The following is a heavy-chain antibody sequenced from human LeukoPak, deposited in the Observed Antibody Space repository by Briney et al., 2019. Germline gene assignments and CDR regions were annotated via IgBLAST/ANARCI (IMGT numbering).Heavy chain of an antibody. J-gene: IGHJ4*02. CDR1: GGSISSSSYY. CDR2: IYYSGST. D-gene: IGHD3-9*01. V-gene: IGHV4-39*01. Sequence: PSETLPLTCTVSGGSISSSSYYWGWIRQPPGKGLEWIGSIYYSGSTYYNPSLKSRVTISVDTSKNQFSLKLSSVTAADTAVYYCARGYDILTGYYFDYWGQGTLVTVSS. CDR3: ARGYDILTGYYFDY.